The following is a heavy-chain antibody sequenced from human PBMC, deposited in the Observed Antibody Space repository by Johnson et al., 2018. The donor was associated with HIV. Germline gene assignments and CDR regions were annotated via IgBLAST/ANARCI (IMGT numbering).Heavy chain of an antibody. CDR2: INSDGSTT. Sequence: VQLVESGGGLVQPGGSLRLSCAASGFTFSRSWMHWVRQASGKGLVWVSGINSDGSTTTYADSVKGRFTISRDNAKNTLYLQMNSLRAEDTAVYYCARERDYYDSSGYWVDAFDIWGQGTMVTVSS. CDR3: ARERDYYDSSGYWVDAFDI. D-gene: IGHD3-22*01. J-gene: IGHJ3*02. V-gene: IGHV3-74*01. CDR1: GFTFSRSW.